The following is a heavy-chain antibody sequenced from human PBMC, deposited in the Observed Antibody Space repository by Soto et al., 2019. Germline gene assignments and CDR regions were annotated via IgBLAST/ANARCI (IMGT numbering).Heavy chain of an antibody. V-gene: IGHV4-61*01. CDR2: IHYSGST. Sequence: SETLSLTCNVSGGSVSSGNSHWSWIRQPPGKGLEWIGNIHYSGSTNNNPSLKSRVTMSVDTTRNQFSLKLTSVAAADTAVYYCARDVPAASLDYWGLGILGTVSS. D-gene: IGHD6-25*01. J-gene: IGHJ4*02. CDR1: GGSVSSGNSH. CDR3: ARDVPAASLDY.